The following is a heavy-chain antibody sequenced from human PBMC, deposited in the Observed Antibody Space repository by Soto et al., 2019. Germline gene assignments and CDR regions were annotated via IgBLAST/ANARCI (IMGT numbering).Heavy chain of an antibody. CDR2: ISDSDGST. V-gene: IGHV3-23*01. J-gene: IGHJ6*04. CDR3: ARVASGYYMMDV. D-gene: IGHD1-26*01. Sequence: GGSLRLSCAASGFTFSRYAISWVRQAPGKGLEWVSAISDSDGSTDYVDSVKGRFTISRDNSKNTLYLQMDSLRAEDTAVYYCARVASGYYMMDVWGRGTTVTVSS. CDR1: GFTFSRYA.